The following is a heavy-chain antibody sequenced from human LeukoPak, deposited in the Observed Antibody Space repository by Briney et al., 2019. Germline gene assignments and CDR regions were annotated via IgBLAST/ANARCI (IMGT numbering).Heavy chain of an antibody. J-gene: IGHJ6*03. CDR1: GYTFTSYA. Sequence: SVKVSCKASGYTFTSYAISWVRQAPGQGLEWMGGIIPIFGTANYAQKFQGRVTITADESTSTAYMELSSLRSEDTAVYYCARTYYDFWSGHYYYMDVWGKGTTVTVSS. CDR2: IIPIFGTA. V-gene: IGHV1-69*13. D-gene: IGHD3-3*01. CDR3: ARTYYDFWSGHYYYMDV.